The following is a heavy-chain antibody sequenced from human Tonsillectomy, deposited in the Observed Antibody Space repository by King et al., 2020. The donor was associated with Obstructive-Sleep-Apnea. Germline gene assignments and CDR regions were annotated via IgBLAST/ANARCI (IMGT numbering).Heavy chain of an antibody. CDR3: TRDGRYSSYDPQDFDY. Sequence: VQLVESGGGLVQPGRSLRLSCTASGFTFGDYAMSWFRQAPGKGLEWVGCIRSKAYGGTTEYAASVKGRFTISRDDSKSIAYLQMNSLKTEDTAVYYCTRDGRYSSYDPQDFDYWGQGTLVTVSS. CDR2: IRSKAYGGTT. CDR1: GFTFGDYA. D-gene: IGHD5-12*01. V-gene: IGHV3-49*03. J-gene: IGHJ4*02.